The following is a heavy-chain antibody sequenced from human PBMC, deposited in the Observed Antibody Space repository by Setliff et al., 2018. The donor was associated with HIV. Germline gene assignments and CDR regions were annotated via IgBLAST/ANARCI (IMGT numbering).Heavy chain of an antibody. CDR1: GYAFTDYS. Sequence: GASVKVSCKTSGYAFTDYSIHWVRQAPGQGLEWVGRINPDSRGTNYAQTFQGRVTMTRDTSVSTAYMELSRLKSDDTAVFYCARGVKGIATTGKYYFDYWGQGTRVTVS. D-gene: IGHD6-13*01. CDR2: INPDSRGT. J-gene: IGHJ4*02. CDR3: ARGVKGIATTGKYYFDY. V-gene: IGHV1-2*06.